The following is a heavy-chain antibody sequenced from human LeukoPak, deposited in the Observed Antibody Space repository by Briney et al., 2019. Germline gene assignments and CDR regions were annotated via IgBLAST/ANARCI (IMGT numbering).Heavy chain of an antibody. Sequence: SETLSLTCTVSGGSISSSSYYWGWIRQPPGKGLEWIGSIYYSGSTYYNPSLKSRVTISVDTSKNQFSLKLSSVTAADTAVSYCARLRNKNYYDSSGYYYSDFDYWGQGTLVTVSS. CDR3: ARLRNKNYYDSSGYYYSDFDY. CDR2: IYYSGST. CDR1: GGSISSSSYY. J-gene: IGHJ4*02. D-gene: IGHD3-22*01. V-gene: IGHV4-39*01.